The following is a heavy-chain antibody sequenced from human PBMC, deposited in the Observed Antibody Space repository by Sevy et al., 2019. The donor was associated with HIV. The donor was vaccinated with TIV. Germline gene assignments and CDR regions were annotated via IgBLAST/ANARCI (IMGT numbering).Heavy chain of an antibody. Sequence: GGSVRLSCVASRFTFSTYVMHWVRQAPGKGLEWVAVIWHDGNSEYYADSVKGRFTISRDNSKNTLYLQMNSLRAEDTAVYYCASEAGYGTDSRPFDYWGQGTLVTVSS. CDR1: RFTFSTYV. CDR3: ASEAGYGTDSRPFDY. V-gene: IGHV3-33*08. CDR2: IWHDGNSE. J-gene: IGHJ4*02. D-gene: IGHD4-17*01.